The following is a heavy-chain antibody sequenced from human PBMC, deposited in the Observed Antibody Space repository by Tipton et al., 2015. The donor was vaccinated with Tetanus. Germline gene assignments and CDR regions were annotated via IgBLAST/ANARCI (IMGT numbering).Heavy chain of an antibody. CDR1: GGSINSPDYS. J-gene: IGHJ5*02. Sequence: TLSLTCTVSGGSINSPDYSWGWIRQPPGKGLEWIGYIYQSGSTSYSPSLATRVTITADKSKNQFSLNLSSVTAADTAVYYCARDRGQQFVSDWFDPWGQGTLVTVSS. CDR3: ARDRGQQFVSDWFDP. V-gene: IGHV4-30-2*01. CDR2: IYQSGST. D-gene: IGHD6-6*01.